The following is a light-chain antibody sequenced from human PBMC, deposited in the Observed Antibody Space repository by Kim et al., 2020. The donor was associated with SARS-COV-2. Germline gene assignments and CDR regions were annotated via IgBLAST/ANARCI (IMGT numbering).Light chain of an antibody. V-gene: IGLV3-19*01. CDR1: SLRSYY. J-gene: IGLJ2*01. CDR2: GKT. CDR3: NTRDSSGNHEV. Sequence: ALGQTVRITCQGDSLRSYYASWYQQKPGQAPVLVIYGKTNRPSGIPDRFSGSSSGNTASLTITGAQAEDEADYYCNTRDSSGNHEVFGGGTQLTVL.